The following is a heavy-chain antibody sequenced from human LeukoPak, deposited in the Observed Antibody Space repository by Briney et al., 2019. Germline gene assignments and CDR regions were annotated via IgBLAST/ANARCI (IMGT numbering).Heavy chain of an antibody. CDR1: GFTFSSYG. J-gene: IGHJ4*02. D-gene: IGHD1-20*01. CDR3: ARVNNWKHSPYGY. CDR2: IWYDGSNK. V-gene: IGHV3-33*01. Sequence: PGGSLRLSCAASGFTFSSYGMHWVRQAPGKGLEWVAVIWYDGSNKYYADSVKGRFTISRDNSKNTLYLQMNSLRAEDTAVYYCARVNNWKHSPYGYWGQGTLVTVSS.